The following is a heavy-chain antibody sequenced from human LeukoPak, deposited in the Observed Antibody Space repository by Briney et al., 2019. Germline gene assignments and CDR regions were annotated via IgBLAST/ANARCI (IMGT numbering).Heavy chain of an antibody. V-gene: IGHV1-2*06. D-gene: IGHD3-22*01. CDR1: GYTFTSYA. Sequence: GASVKVSCKASGYTFTSYAMHWVRQAPGQGLEWMGRINPNSGGTNYAQKFQGRVTMTRDTSISTAYMELSRLRSDDTAVYYCARGHYYDSSGYVDYWGQGTLVTVSS. CDR2: INPNSGGT. CDR3: ARGHYYDSSGYVDY. J-gene: IGHJ4*02.